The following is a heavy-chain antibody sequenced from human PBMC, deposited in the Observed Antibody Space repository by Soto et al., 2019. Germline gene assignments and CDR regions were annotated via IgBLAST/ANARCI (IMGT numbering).Heavy chain of an antibody. CDR2: IWYDGSNK. Sequence: GVHWLRPAPGKGLEWVAVIWYDGSNKYYADSVKGRFTISRDNSKNTLYLQMNSLRAEDTAVYYCARDGYCSGGSCYSVPVFDYWGQGTLVTVSS. J-gene: IGHJ4*02. V-gene: IGHV3-33*01. D-gene: IGHD2-15*01. CDR1: G. CDR3: ARDGYCSGGSCYSVPVFDY.